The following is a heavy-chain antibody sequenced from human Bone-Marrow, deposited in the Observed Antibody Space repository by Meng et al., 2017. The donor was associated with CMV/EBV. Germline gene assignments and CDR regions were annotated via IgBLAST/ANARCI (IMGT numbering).Heavy chain of an antibody. V-gene: IGHV3-21*01. Sequence: GESLKISCAASGFTFSSYSMNWVRQAPGKGLEWVSSISSSSSYIYYADSVKGRFTISRDNAKNSLYLQMNSLRAEDTAVYCCARSSIAARVLPWGQGILVTASS. CDR3: ARSSIAARVLP. CDR2: ISSSSSYI. CDR1: GFTFSSYS. D-gene: IGHD6-6*01. J-gene: IGHJ5*02.